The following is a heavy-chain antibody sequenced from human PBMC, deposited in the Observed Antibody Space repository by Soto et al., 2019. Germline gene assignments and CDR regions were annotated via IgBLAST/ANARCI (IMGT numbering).Heavy chain of an antibody. CDR3: ARGPSDGGRFDP. Sequence: SETLSLTCTVSGGSISSGDYYWSWIRQPPGKGLEWIGYIYYSGSTYYNPSLKSRVTISVDTSKNQFSLKLSSVTAADTAVYYCARGPSDGGRFDPWGQGTLVTVSS. CDR1: GGSISSGDYY. CDR2: IYYSGST. J-gene: IGHJ5*02. V-gene: IGHV4-30-4*01.